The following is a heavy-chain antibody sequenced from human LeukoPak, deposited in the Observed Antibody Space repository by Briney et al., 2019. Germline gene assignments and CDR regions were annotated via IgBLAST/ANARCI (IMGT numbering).Heavy chain of an antibody. CDR2: MNPNSGNT. Sequence: GASVKVSCKASGYTFTSYDINWVRQATGQGLEWMGWMNPNSGNTGYAQKFQGRVTMTTDRTTDTAYLELRNLRSDDTAAYYCARDPSNTSGWKTWFDPWGQGTLVTVSS. CDR3: ARDPSNTSGWKTWFDP. CDR1: GYTFTSYD. J-gene: IGHJ5*02. V-gene: IGHV1-8*01. D-gene: IGHD2-2*01.